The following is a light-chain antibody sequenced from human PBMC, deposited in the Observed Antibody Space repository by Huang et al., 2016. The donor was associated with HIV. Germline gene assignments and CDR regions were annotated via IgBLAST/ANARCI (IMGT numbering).Light chain of an antibody. V-gene: IGKV3-15*01. CDR2: AAS. J-gene: IGKJ4*01. CDR3: QQYNNWPPLT. CDR1: QSVSSN. Sequence: EIVMTQSPATLSVSPGERATLSCRASQSVSSNLAWYQQKPGQAPRLLIYAASTRATGIPAGFSCSGSGTEFTLTISSLQSEDFAVYYCQQYNNWPPLTFGGGTKVEIK.